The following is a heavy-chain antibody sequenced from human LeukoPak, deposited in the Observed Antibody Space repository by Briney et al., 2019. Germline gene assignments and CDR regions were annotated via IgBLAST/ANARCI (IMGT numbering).Heavy chain of an antibody. J-gene: IGHJ5*02. V-gene: IGHV4-34*01. CDR2: INHSGST. Sequence: PSETLSLTCAVYGGSFSGYYWSWIRQPPGKGLEWIGEINHSGSTNYNPSLKSRVTISVDTSKNQFSLKLSSVTAADTAVYYCARRGIVVVPAAIPWFDPWGQGTLVTVSS. CDR1: GGSFSGYY. CDR3: ARRGIVVVPAAIPWFDP. D-gene: IGHD2-2*01.